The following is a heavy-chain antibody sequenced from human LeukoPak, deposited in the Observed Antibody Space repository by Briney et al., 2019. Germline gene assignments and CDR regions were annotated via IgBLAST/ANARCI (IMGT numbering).Heavy chain of an antibody. CDR3: TSRGRTTGSFDY. Sequence: GGSLRLSCAASGFTFSGSAMHWVRQASGKWLEWVGRIRSKANSYATAYAASVKGRFTISRDDSKNTAYLQMNSLKTEDTAVYYCTSRGRTTGSFDYWGQGTLVTVSS. J-gene: IGHJ4*02. V-gene: IGHV3-73*01. D-gene: IGHD4-11*01. CDR1: GFTFSGSA. CDR2: IRSKANSYAT.